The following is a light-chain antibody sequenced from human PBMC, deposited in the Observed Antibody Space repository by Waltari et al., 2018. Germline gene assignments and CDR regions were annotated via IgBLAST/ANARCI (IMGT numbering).Light chain of an antibody. Sequence: QSALTHPRPVSGSPGHPVTIPCIGTGSNVGGYNFVPWYHHHAGKPPKVIIYDVTKRPSGVPDRFSGSKSGNTASLTISGLQAEDEADYYCCSYAGSYSLLVFGGGTKLTVL. J-gene: IGLJ2*01. CDR1: GSNVGGYNF. V-gene: IGLV2-11*01. CDR2: DVT. CDR3: CSYAGSYSLLV.